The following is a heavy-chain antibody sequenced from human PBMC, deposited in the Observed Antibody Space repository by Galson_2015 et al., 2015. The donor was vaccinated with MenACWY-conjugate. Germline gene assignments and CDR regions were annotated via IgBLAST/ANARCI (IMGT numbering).Heavy chain of an antibody. J-gene: IGHJ3*02. Sequence: SLRLSCAASGFSFSTFGMSWVRQAPGKGPEWVSAISTSGSRTYYADSVKGRFTISRDNSENTLYLQMNSLSAEDTAVYYCAKASFGVTIGEVFAFDTWGQGTMITVSS. CDR3: AKASFGVTIGEVFAFDT. D-gene: IGHD3-3*01. CDR2: ISTSGSRT. CDR1: GFSFSTFG. V-gene: IGHV3-23*01.